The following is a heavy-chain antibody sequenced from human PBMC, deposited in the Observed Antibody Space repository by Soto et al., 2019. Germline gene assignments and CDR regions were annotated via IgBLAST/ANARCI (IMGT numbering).Heavy chain of an antibody. J-gene: IGHJ4*02. D-gene: IGHD1-26*01. CDR1: GGCISSYY. V-gene: IGHV4-59*08. CDR2: IYYSGTTT. Sequence: KASETLSLTCTVSGGCISSYYWSWIRQPPGKGLEWIGYIYYSGTTTNYNPSLKSRVTLSVDTSKNQFSLKLSSVTAADTAVYYCARLGGSYAVPHFDYWGQGTLVTVSS. CDR3: ARLGGSYAVPHFDY.